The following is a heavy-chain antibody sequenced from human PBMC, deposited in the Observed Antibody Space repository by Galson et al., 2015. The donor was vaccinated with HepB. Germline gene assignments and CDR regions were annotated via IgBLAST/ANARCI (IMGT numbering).Heavy chain of an antibody. J-gene: IGHJ6*02. CDR3: ARDRGYSSSWYRGYYYYYGMDV. CDR2: TYYRSKWYN. D-gene: IGHD6-13*01. CDR1: GDSVSSNSAA. V-gene: IGHV6-1*01. Sequence: CAISGDSVSSNSAAWNWIRQSPSRGLEWLGRTYYRSKWYNDYAVSVKSRITINPDTSKNQLSLQLNSVTPEDTAVYYCARDRGYSSSWYRGYYYYYGMDVWGQGTTVTVSS.